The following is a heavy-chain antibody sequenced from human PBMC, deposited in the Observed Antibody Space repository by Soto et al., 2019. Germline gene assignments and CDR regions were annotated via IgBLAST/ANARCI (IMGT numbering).Heavy chain of an antibody. CDR1: GGSFSGYY. J-gene: IGHJ5*02. CDR2: INHSGST. D-gene: IGHD1-20*01. Sequence: NPSETLSLTCAVYGGSFSGYYWSWIRQPPGKGLEWIGEINHSGSTNYNPSLKSRVTISVDTSKNQFSLKLSSVTAADTAVYYCARVRAAVTGSPYNWFDPWGQGTLVTVPQ. CDR3: ARVRAAVTGSPYNWFDP. V-gene: IGHV4-34*01.